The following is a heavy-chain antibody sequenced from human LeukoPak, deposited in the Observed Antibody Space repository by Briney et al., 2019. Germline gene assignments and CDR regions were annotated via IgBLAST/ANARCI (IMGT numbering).Heavy chain of an antibody. CDR3: AGAIYDSINHDTFDI. D-gene: IGHD3-22*01. V-gene: IGHV3-30*02. CDR2: IGNDGTKI. J-gene: IGHJ3*02. Sequence: PGGSLRLSCAASGFTFSTYGMHWVRQAPGKGLEWVAFIGNDGTKIYYIDYVKGRFTVSRDNSKNTLYLQMNGLRGEDTAVYYCAGAIYDSINHDTFDIWGQGTMVTVSS. CDR1: GFTFSTYG.